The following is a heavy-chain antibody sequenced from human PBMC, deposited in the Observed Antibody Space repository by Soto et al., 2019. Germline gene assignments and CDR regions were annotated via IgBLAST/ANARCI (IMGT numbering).Heavy chain of an antibody. V-gene: IGHV4-31*02. J-gene: IGHJ6*02. CDR2: IYYSGST. CDR3: ARDLGYYGSGSIYYYYGMDV. Sequence: DLEWIGYIYYSGSTYYNPSLKSRVTISVDTSKNQFSLKLSSVTAADTAVYYCARDLGYYGSGSIYYYYGMDVWGQGTTVTVSS. D-gene: IGHD3-10*01.